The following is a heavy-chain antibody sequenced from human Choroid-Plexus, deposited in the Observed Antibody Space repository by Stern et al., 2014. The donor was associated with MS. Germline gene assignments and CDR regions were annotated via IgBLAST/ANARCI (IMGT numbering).Heavy chain of an antibody. J-gene: IGHJ5*02. CDR2: VSYDGSNK. CDR1: GFTFGSCA. V-gene: IGHV3-30*18. Sequence: VHLVESGGGVVQPGRPLRLSCAASGFTFGSCAMHWVRQAPGKGLEWVAGVSYDGSNKYYADSVKGRFTVSRDNSQNTLYMQMSSLRAEDTAVNYCAKDRQYLTYFFDHWGQGSLVTVSS. D-gene: IGHD2-8*01. CDR3: AKDRQYLTYFFDH.